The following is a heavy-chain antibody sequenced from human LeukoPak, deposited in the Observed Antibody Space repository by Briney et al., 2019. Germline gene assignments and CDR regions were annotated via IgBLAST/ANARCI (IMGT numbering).Heavy chain of an antibody. J-gene: IGHJ6*03. CDR1: GFTFNSYA. D-gene: IGHD2-15*01. CDR2: IWYDGSNK. CDR3: ARARGWQPNYYYYYMDV. V-gene: IGHV3-33*07. Sequence: QPGGSPRLSCIPSGFTFNSYAMFWVRQAPAKGLEWVSLIWYDGSNKYYADSVKGRFTISRDNSKNTLFLQMNSLRAEDTAVYYCARARGWQPNYYYYYMDVWGTGTTVTVSS.